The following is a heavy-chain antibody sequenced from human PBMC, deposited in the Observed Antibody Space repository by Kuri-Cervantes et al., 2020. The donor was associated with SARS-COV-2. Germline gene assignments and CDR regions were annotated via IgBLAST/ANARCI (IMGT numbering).Heavy chain of an antibody. J-gene: IGHJ3*02. CDR2: MNPDTGSA. V-gene: IGHV1-8*03. Sequence: ASVKVSCKASGYTFTNYDINWVRQASGQGLEWMGWMNPDTGSAGYAQKFQGRVMITADESTSTAYMELSSLRSEDTAVYYCARLENAGPDDDFDIWGQGTMVTVSS. CDR1: GYTFTNYD. CDR3: ARLENAGPDDDFDI. D-gene: IGHD1-1*01.